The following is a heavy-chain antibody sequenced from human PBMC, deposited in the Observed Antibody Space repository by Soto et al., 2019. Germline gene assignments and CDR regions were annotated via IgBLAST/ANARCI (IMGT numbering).Heavy chain of an antibody. V-gene: IGHV5-51*01. CDR2: IYPGDSDT. CDR3: ARQVGSNYIDF. CDR1: GYNFSDYW. D-gene: IGHD1-26*01. J-gene: IGHJ4*02. Sequence: PVQPLHISWQGSGYNFSDYWVALVLQMPGKGLEWMWFIYPGDSDTIYNPSFQGQVTIAADKSVNTAYLQWSSLKASDIAKYYCARQVGSNYIDFWGQRTLGTVSS.